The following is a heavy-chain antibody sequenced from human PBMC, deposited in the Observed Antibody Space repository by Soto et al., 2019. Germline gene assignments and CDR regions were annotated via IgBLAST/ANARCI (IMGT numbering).Heavy chain of an antibody. V-gene: IGHV3-21*01. J-gene: IGHJ6*02. CDR2: IGRRSDI. CDR1: GFSFSTYS. Sequence: GSLRLSCEASGFSFSTYSMHWVRQAPGKGLEWVSSIGRRSDIYYADSVKGRFTISRDNAKNSVSLQMNSLRDEDTAVYYCAREETAWPLAYGLDVWGQGTTVTVSS. CDR3: AREETAWPLAYGLDV. D-gene: IGHD2-21*02.